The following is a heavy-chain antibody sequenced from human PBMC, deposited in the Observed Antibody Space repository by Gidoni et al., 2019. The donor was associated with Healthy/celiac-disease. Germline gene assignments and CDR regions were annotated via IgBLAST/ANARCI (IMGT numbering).Heavy chain of an antibody. CDR3: AREGFYYGSGSYYNGRGAFDI. Sequence: SCAASGFPFSSYWMSWVRQAPGKGLEWVANIKQDGSEKYYVDSVKGRFTISRDNAKNSLYLQMNSLRAEDTAVYYCAREGFYYGSGSYYNGRGAFDIWGQGTMVTVSS. CDR2: IKQDGSEK. J-gene: IGHJ3*02. D-gene: IGHD3-10*01. V-gene: IGHV3-7*01. CDR1: GFPFSSYW.